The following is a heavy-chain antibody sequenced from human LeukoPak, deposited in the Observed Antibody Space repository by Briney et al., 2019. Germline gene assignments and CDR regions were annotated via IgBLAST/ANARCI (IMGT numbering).Heavy chain of an antibody. CDR2: INHSGST. V-gene: IGHV4-34*01. D-gene: IGHD4-17*01. CDR1: GGSFRGYY. CDR3: ARAPIYGGYVLDY. Sequence: SETLSLTCAVYGGSFRGYYWSWIRQPPGKGLEWIGEINHSGSTNYNPSLKSRVTISVDTSKNQFSLKLSSVTAADTAVYYCARAPIYGGYVLDYWGQGTLVTVSS. J-gene: IGHJ4*02.